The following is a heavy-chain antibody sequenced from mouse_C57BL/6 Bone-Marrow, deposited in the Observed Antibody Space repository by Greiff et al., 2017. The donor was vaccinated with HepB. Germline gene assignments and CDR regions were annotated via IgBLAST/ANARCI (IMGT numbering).Heavy chain of an antibody. CDR2: IDPSDSYT. D-gene: IGHD2-4*01. CDR3: ARYNDYDAGPGGFDV. Sequence: VQLQQPGAELVRPGTSVKLSCKASGYTFTSYWMHWVKQRPGQGLEWIGVIDPSDSYTNYNQKFKGKATLTVDTSSSTAYMQLSSLTSEDSAVYYCARYNDYDAGPGGFDVWGTGTTVTVSS. J-gene: IGHJ1*03. V-gene: IGHV1-59*01. CDR1: GYTFTSYW.